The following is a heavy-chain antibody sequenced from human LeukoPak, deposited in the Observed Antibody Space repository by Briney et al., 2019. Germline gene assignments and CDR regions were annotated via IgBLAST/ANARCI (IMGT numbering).Heavy chain of an antibody. CDR2: IYWDGDK. J-gene: IGHJ4*02. CDR3: AHVPWIQLWSYYFDY. V-gene: IGHV2-5*02. D-gene: IGHD5-18*01. Sequence: SGPTLVKPTQTLTLTCTFSGFSLSTSGVGVGWIRQPPGKALEWLALIYWDGDKRYNPSLKSRLTITKDTSKNQVVLTMTNMDPVDTATYYCAHVPWIQLWSYYFDYWGQGTLVTVSS. CDR1: GFSLSTSGVG.